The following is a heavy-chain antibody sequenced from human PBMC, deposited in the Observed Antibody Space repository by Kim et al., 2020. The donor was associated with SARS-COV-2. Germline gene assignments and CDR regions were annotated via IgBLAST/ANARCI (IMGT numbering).Heavy chain of an antibody. CDR1: GFTFRSSV. CDR3: AKLAVRAYYNGDDY. V-gene: IGHV3-23*01. Sequence: GRSLRLSCAASGFTFRSSVIYWVRQAPRKGLEWVSAITGSDTTTSYADSVKGRFTISRDNSKNTVYLQMNSLRADDTAVYYCAKLAVRAYYNGDDYWGQGTLVTVSS. D-gene: IGHD3-10*01. J-gene: IGHJ4*02. CDR2: ITGSDTTT.